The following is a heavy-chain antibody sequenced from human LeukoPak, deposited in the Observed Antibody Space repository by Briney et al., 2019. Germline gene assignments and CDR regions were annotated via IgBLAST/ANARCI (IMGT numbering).Heavy chain of an antibody. V-gene: IGHV3-48*03. Sequence: GGSLRLSCAASGFTFSSYEMKWVRQAPGKGLEWVSYISSSGSTIYYADTVQGRFTISRDNAQNSLYLQMSSLRAEDTAVYYCARNVYNFDYWGQGTLVTVSS. CDR1: GFTFSSYE. CDR3: ARNVYNFDY. CDR2: ISSSGSTI. J-gene: IGHJ4*02. D-gene: IGHD3-10*02.